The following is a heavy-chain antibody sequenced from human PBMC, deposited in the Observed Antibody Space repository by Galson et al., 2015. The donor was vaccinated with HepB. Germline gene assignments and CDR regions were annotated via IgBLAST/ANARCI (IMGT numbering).Heavy chain of an antibody. J-gene: IGHJ3*02. D-gene: IGHD3-10*01. CDR3: ANYASASWDDAFDI. CDR1: GFTYSSYP. V-gene: IGHV3-23*01. CDR2: ISSSGDST. Sequence: SLRLSCAASGFTYSSYPLSWVRQAPGKGLEWVSGISSSGDSTYYGQSVKGRFTVSRDNSKNMLYLQMNSLRAEDTALYYCANYASASWDDAFDIWGQGAMVTVSS.